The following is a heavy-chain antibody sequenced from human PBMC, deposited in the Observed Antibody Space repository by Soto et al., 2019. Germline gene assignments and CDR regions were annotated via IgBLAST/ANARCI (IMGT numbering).Heavy chain of an antibody. D-gene: IGHD3-22*01. CDR3: ARTGRGYSSEYRDLRYGLDV. V-gene: IGHV1-18*01. Sequence: ASVKVSCKASGYTFSSYSITWVRKAPGQGLEWMGWINIFNGNTNYAQKIQGRVTMTTDSSTSTVYMDLRSLRSDDTAVYYCARTGRGYSSEYRDLRYGLDVWGQGTSVSVAS. CDR2: INIFNGNT. CDR1: GYTFSSYS. J-gene: IGHJ6*02.